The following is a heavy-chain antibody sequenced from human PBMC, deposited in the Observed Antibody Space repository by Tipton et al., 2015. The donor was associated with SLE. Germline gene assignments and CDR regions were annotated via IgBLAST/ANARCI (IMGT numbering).Heavy chain of an antibody. J-gene: IGHJ3*02. CDR2: IYYSGST. CDR3: ARDPLGIRAFDI. Sequence: LRLSCTVSGGSISSSNYYWGWIRQPSGKGLEWIGSIYYSGSTYYNPSLKSRVTISVDTSKNQFSLKLSSVTAADTAVYYCARDPLGIRAFDIWGQGTMVTVSS. D-gene: IGHD7-27*01. CDR1: GGSISSSNYY. V-gene: IGHV4-39*07.